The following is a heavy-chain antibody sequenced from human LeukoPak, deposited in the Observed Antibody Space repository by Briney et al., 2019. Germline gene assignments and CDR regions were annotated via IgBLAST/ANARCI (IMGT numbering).Heavy chain of an antibody. CDR2: IYYSGST. V-gene: IGHV4-30-4*08. D-gene: IGHD2-8*01. Sequence: SETLSLTCTVSGGSISSDDYYWSWIRQPPGKGLEWIGYIYYSGSTYYNPSLKSRVTISVDRSKDQFPLRLSSVTAADTAVYYCARDPVHYYYGMDVWGQGTTVTVSS. CDR1: GGSISSDDYY. CDR3: ARDPVHYYYGMDV. J-gene: IGHJ6*02.